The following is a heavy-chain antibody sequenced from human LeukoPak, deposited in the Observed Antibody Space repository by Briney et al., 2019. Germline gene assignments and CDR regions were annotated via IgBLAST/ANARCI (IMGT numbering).Heavy chain of an antibody. D-gene: IGHD1-26*01. Sequence: GGSLRLSCAASGFTFSSYSMNWVRQAPGKGLEWVSYISSSSSTIYYADSVKGRFTISRDNAKNSLYLQMNSLRAEDTAVYYCAKVGGSYSYYYYYGMDVWGQGTTVTVSS. J-gene: IGHJ6*02. CDR3: AKVGGSYSYYYYYGMDV. CDR1: GFTFSSYS. V-gene: IGHV3-48*01. CDR2: ISSSSSTI.